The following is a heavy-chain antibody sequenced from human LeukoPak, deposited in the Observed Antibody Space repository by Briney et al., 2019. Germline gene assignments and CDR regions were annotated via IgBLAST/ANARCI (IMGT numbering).Heavy chain of an antibody. J-gene: IGHJ4*02. Sequence: GGSLRLSCAASGFTFSSYGMHWVRQAPGKGLEWVAVIWYDGSNKFYADSMKGRFIISRDNSKNTLYLQMNSLRAEDTAVYYCARWRAGIAVAVDYWGQGTLVTVSS. D-gene: IGHD6-19*01. CDR1: GFTFSSYG. CDR3: ARWRAGIAVAVDY. V-gene: IGHV3-33*01. CDR2: IWYDGSNK.